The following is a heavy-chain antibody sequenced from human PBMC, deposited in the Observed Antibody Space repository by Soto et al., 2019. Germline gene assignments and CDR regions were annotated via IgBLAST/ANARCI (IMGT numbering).Heavy chain of an antibody. Sequence: QVQLVQSGAEVRQPASSVKVSCKTSGATFSSYAISWVRQAPGQGLEWMGGIVPIVDTATYAQKFQGRVTITADESTSTAYMELSRLSSDDTAVYYCVRVVAIPGYPDYWGQGTLVTVSS. J-gene: IGHJ4*02. CDR2: IVPIVDTA. D-gene: IGHD5-12*01. CDR1: GATFSSYA. V-gene: IGHV1-69*12. CDR3: VRVVAIPGYPDY.